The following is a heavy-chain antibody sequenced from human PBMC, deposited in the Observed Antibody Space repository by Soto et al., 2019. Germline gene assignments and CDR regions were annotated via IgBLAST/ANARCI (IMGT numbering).Heavy chain of an antibody. J-gene: IGHJ1*01. CDR1: GGTFSNFA. D-gene: IGHD6-13*01. Sequence: QVQLVQSGAEVKKPGSSVKVSCKASGGTFSNFAISWVRQSPGQGLEWMGGFIPIFGTLNYAQRFQGRLTISADEAKSAAYMGLSRLSSEDTAVYYCAGFERLVLHWGQGTLVTVSS. V-gene: IGHV1-69*01. CDR2: FIPIFGTL. CDR3: AGFERLVLH.